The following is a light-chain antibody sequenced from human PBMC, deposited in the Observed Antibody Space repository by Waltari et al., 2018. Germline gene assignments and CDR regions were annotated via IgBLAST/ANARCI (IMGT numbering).Light chain of an antibody. J-gene: IGLJ2*01. Sequence: QSVLTQPPSASGTPGQSVTISCSGSISNIGTHYVYWYQQLPGTAPKLLIYLTHRRPAGVPARFSASKSGTAASLAISGLRFEDEADYYCATRDEGPTVVFGGGTKLTVL. V-gene: IGLV1-47*01. CDR2: LTH. CDR3: ATRDEGPTVV. CDR1: ISNIGTHY.